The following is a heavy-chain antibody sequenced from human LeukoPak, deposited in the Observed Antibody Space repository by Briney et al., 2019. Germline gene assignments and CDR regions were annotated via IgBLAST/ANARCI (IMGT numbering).Heavy chain of an antibody. CDR2: IYYSGST. CDR3: ARVTGYVIEDNFDY. J-gene: IGHJ4*02. V-gene: IGHV4-59*01. Sequence: SETLSLTCTVSGGPISSYYWSWIRQPPGKGLEWIGYIYYSGSTNYNPSLKSRVTIPVDTSKNQFSLKLRSVTAADTAVYYCARVTGYVIEDNFDYWGQGTLVTVSS. D-gene: IGHD2-15*01. CDR1: GGPISSYY.